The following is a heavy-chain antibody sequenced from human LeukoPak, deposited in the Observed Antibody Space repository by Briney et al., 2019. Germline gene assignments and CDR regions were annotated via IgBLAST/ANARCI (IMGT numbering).Heavy chain of an antibody. CDR1: GGSISSGGYY. CDR2: IYYSGST. J-gene: IGHJ6*02. CDR3: ARGRRYYYGSGSYTLDV. D-gene: IGHD3-10*01. V-gene: IGHV4-31*03. Sequence: SETLSLTCTVSGGSISSGGYYWSWIRQHPGKGLEWIGYIYYSGSTYYNPSLKSRVTISVDTSKNQFSLKLSSVTAADTAVYYCARGRRYYYGSGSYTLDVWGQGTTVTVSS.